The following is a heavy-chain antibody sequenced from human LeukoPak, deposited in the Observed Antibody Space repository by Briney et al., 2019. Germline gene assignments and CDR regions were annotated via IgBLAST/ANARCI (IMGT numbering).Heavy chain of an antibody. CDR3: ARASEDDYSDSRGYPYFDY. D-gene: IGHD3-22*01. CDR1: GFTFSSYA. J-gene: IGHJ4*02. CDR2: ISYDGRNK. V-gene: IGHV3-30*04. Sequence: GGSLRLSCAGSGFTFSSYAMHWVRQAPGKGLEWVAVISYDGRNKYYADSVKGRFTISRDNSKNTLYLQMNSLSAEDTAAYSCARASEDDYSDSRGYPYFDYWGQGTLVTVSS.